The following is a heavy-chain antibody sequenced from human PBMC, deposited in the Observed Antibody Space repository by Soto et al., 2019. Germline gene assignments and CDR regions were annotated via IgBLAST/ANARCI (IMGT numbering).Heavy chain of an antibody. CDR1: GFTFSVFS. Sequence: PGGSLRLSCAASGFTFSVFSMHWVRQAPGKGLDWLAVVSSDGSYIYYADSVKGRFTISRDNSNNVLSLQMNSLRGEDTAVYYCASQRGYSHGYFDYWGQGTLVTVSS. V-gene: IGHV3-30-3*01. J-gene: IGHJ4*02. CDR2: VSSDGSYI. CDR3: ASQRGYSHGYFDY. D-gene: IGHD5-18*01.